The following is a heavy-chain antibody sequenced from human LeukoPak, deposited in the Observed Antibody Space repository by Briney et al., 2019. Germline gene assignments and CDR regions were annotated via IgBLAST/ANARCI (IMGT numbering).Heavy chain of an antibody. CDR2: SSGNSGSI. V-gene: IGHV3-9*01. CDR1: GFSIDDYA. J-gene: IGHJ6*03. Sequence: GGSLRLPCAASGFSIDDYAMHWVRQAPGKGREWVSGSSGNSGSIGYADSVKGRFTISRDNSKNSLYLQMNSLRAKDTAVYYCVREHYFYHMDGWGEGTTVTVSS. CDR3: VREHYFYHMDG.